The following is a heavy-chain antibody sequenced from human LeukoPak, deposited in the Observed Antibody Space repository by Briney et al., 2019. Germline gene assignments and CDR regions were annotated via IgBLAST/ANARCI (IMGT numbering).Heavy chain of an antibody. J-gene: IGHJ5*02. Sequence: ASVKVSCKSSGYIFTTYYMTWVRQAPGQGLEWMGIINPRGGTASCAQKSQGRVTMTRDTSTSTVYMELSSLTSDDTAVYYCARRDDFWSGYYIFDHWGQGTLVTVSS. CDR1: GYIFTTYY. D-gene: IGHD3-3*01. CDR2: INPRGGTA. V-gene: IGHV1-46*01. CDR3: ARRDDFWSGYYIFDH.